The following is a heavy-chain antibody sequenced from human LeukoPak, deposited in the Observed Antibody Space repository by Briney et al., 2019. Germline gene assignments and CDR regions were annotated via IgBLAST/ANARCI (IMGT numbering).Heavy chain of an antibody. CDR1: GGSIISSNW. Sequence: SETLSLTCTVSGGSIISSNWWSWVRQSPENGLEWIGEVYHSGSANYNPSLKSRVTISVDKSKNQFSLKLSSVTAADTAVYYCARATGHSGSYYSDYWGQGTLVTVSS. J-gene: IGHJ4*02. CDR2: VYHSGSA. D-gene: IGHD1-26*01. CDR3: ARATGHSGSYYSDY. V-gene: IGHV4-4*02.